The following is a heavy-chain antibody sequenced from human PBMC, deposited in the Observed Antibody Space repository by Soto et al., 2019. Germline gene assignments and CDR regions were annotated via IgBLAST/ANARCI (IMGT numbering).Heavy chain of an antibody. CDR3: ARESIHDILTGPHYYYYMDV. CDR2: IIPILGIA. CDR1: GGTFSSYT. D-gene: IGHD3-9*01. V-gene: IGHV1-69*04. Sequence: ASVKVSCKASGGTFSSYTISWVRQAPGQGLEWMGRIIPILGIANYAQKFQGRVTITADKSTSTAYMELSSLRSEDTAVYYCARESIHDILTGPHYYYYMDVWGKGTTVTVSS. J-gene: IGHJ6*03.